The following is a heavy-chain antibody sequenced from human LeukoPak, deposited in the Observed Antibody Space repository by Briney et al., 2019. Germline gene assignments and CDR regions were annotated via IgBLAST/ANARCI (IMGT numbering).Heavy chain of an antibody. V-gene: IGHV3-30*03. CDR1: GFTSSTYG. Sequence: PGRSLRLSCAASGFTSSTYGMHWIRQAPGKGLEWVAVISYDGSNKYYADSVKGRFTISRDNSKNTLYLQMNSLRAEDTAVYYCVTGNPKSFDYWGQGTLVTVSS. CDR2: ISYDGSNK. J-gene: IGHJ4*02. CDR3: VTGNPKSFDY. D-gene: IGHD4-23*01.